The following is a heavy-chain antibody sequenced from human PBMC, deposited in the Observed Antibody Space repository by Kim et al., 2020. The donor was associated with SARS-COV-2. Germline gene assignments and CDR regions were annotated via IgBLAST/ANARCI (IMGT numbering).Heavy chain of an antibody. CDR2: IIPIFGTA. V-gene: IGHV1-69*13. Sequence: SVKVSCKASGGTFSSYAISWVRQAPGQGLEWMGGIIPIFGTANYAQKFQDRVTITADESTSTAYMELSSLRSEDTAVYYCSRSGWGCGGDCYGAFDPWG. CDR1: GGTFSSYA. D-gene: IGHD2-21*01. CDR3: SRSGWGCGGDCYGAFDP. J-gene: IGHJ5*02.